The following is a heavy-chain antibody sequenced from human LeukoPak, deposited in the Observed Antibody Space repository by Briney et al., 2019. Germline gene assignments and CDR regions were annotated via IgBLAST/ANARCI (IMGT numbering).Heavy chain of an antibody. CDR2: INHSGST. J-gene: IGHJ4*02. CDR3: ARQVFGFPFDY. Sequence: SETLSLTCAVYGGSFSGYYWSWIRQPPGKGLEWIGEINHSGSTNYNPSLKSRVTISVDTSKNQFSLNLSSVTAADTAVYYCARQVFGFPFDYWGQGTLVTVSS. V-gene: IGHV4-34*01. CDR1: GGSFSGYY. D-gene: IGHD3-10*01.